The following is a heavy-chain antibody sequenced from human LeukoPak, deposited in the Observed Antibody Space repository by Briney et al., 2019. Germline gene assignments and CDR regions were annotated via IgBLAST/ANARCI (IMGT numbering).Heavy chain of an antibody. V-gene: IGHV3-7*01. Sequence: GGSLRLSCAASGFTFRNFWMSWVRQAPGRGLEWVANIHPEGNEKYHVESVKGRFTISRDNPKSSLFLQMNGLRVEDTAVYYFAKDPCTAIVPDFDYWGQGTLVTVSS. CDR1: GFTFRNFW. J-gene: IGHJ4*02. D-gene: IGHD5-18*01. CDR2: IHPEGNEK. CDR3: AKDPCTAIVPDFDY.